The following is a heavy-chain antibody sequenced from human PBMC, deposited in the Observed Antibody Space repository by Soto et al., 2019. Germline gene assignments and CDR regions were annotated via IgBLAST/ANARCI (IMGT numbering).Heavy chain of an antibody. CDR3: ARYTVRGGEKEPQTDD. D-gene: IGHD3-10*01. CDR2: INHSGST. J-gene: IGHJ4*02. Sequence: SETLSLTCAVYGGPFSGYYWSWIRQPPGKGLEWIEEINHSGSTNYNPSLKSRVTISVDTSKNQFSLKPSSVTAADTAVYYCARYTVRGGEKEPQTDDWGQGTLVTVSS. CDR1: GGPFSGYY. V-gene: IGHV4-34*01.